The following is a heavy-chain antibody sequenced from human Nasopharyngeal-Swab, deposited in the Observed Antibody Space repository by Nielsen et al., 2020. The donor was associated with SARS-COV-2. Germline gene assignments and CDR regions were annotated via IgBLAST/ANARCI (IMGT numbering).Heavy chain of an antibody. D-gene: IGHD1-14*01. CDR2: ISGSGGST. J-gene: IGHJ3*02. CDR1: GFTFSSYA. Sequence: GRSLRLSCAASGFTFSSYAMSWVRQAPGKGLEWVSAISGSGGSTYYADSVKGRFTISRDNSKNTLYLQMNSLRAEDTAVYYCAKGRSNRDAFDIWGQGTMVTVSS. CDR3: AKGRSNRDAFDI. V-gene: IGHV3-23*01.